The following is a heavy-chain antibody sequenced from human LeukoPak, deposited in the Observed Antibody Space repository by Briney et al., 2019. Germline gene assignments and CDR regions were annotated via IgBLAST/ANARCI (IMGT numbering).Heavy chain of an antibody. J-gene: IGHJ6*03. CDR3: ARGGSAPGDYYMDV. D-gene: IGHD6-25*01. Sequence: ASVKVSCKASGGTFSSYAISWVRQAPGQGLEWMGGIIPIFGTANYAQKFQGRVTITTDESTSTAYMELSSLRSEDTAVYYCARGGSAPGDYYMDVWGKGTTVTVSS. CDR2: IIPIFGTA. CDR1: GGTFSSYA. V-gene: IGHV1-69*05.